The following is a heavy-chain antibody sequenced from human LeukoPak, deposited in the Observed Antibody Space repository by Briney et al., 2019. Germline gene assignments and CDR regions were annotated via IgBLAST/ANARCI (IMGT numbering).Heavy chain of an antibody. Sequence: GASVKVSCKASGYTFTGYYMHWVRQAPGQGLEWMGWINPNSGGTNYAQKFQGRVTMTRDTSISTAYMELSRLRSDDTAVYYCARADNSGSYNLFIGNYYFDYWGQGTLVTVSS. CDR3: ARADNSGSYNLFIGNYYFDY. D-gene: IGHD1-26*01. V-gene: IGHV1-2*02. J-gene: IGHJ4*02. CDR2: INPNSGGT. CDR1: GYTFTGYY.